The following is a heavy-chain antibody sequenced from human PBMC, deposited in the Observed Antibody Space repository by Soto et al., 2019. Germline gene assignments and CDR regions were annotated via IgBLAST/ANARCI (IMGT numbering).Heavy chain of an antibody. CDR1: GYTFTGYF. V-gene: IGHV1-2*02. J-gene: IGHJ5*02. CDR2: INPNSGAT. Sequence: GASVKVSCKASGYTFTGYFMHWVRQAPGQGLEWMGWINPNSGATKYAQKFQGRVTLSRDTSISTAYMELSGLRSDDTAVYYCARGGGPIIVPRSWGQGTLVTVSA. D-gene: IGHD3-16*02. CDR3: ARGGGPIIVPRS.